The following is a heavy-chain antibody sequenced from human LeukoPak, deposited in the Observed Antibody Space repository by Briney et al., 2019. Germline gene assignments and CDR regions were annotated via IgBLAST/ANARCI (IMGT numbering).Heavy chain of an antibody. CDR2: INHSGST. Sequence: SETLSLTCAVYGGSFSGYYWSWIRQPPGKGLERIGEINHSGSTNYNPSLKSRVTISVDTSKNQFSLKLSSVTAADTAVYYCARGKWLRPLYYYYGMDVWGQGTTVTVSS. D-gene: IGHD5-12*01. V-gene: IGHV4-34*01. CDR3: ARGKWLRPLYYYYGMDV. CDR1: GGSFSGYY. J-gene: IGHJ6*02.